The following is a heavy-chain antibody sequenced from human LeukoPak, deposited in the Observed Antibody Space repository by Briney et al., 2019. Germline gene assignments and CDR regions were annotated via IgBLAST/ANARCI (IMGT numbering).Heavy chain of an antibody. CDR3: ARDQTGGVVPAAPFDY. CDR2: ISSSSTI. J-gene: IGHJ4*02. Sequence: GGSLRLSCAASGFTFSSYAMHWVRQAPGKGLEWVSYISSSSTIYYADSVKGRFTISRDNAKNSLYLQMNSLRAEDTAVYYCARDQTGGVVPAAPFDYWGQGTLVTVSS. CDR1: GFTFSSYA. V-gene: IGHV3-48*04. D-gene: IGHD2-2*01.